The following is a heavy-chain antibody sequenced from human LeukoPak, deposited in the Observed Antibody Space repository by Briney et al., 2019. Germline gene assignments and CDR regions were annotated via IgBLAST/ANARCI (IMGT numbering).Heavy chain of an antibody. CDR2: IIPIFGTA. CDR1: GGTFSSYA. Sequence: GASVKVSCKASGGTFSSYAISWVRQAPGQGLEWMGGIIPIFGTANYAQKFQGRVTITADESTSTAYIELSSLRSEDTAVYYCASGGGGYSSSWYEAFDIWGQGTMVTVSS. J-gene: IGHJ3*02. V-gene: IGHV1-69*13. CDR3: ASGGGGYSSSWYEAFDI. D-gene: IGHD6-13*01.